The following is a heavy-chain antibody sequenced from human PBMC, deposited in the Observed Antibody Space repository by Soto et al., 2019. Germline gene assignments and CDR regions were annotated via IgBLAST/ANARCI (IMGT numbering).Heavy chain of an antibody. D-gene: IGHD3-16*01. Sequence: EVQLVESGGGLVKPGGSLRLYCAASGFTFSSYSMNWVRQAPGKGLAWGSSISSSSSYIYYADSVKGGFTISRDNAKNTLYLEMNSLRAGDTAVYYCARAWGVQGWFDPWGQGTLVTVSS. J-gene: IGHJ5*02. V-gene: IGHV3-21*01. CDR3: ARAWGVQGWFDP. CDR2: ISSSSSYI. CDR1: GFTFSSYS.